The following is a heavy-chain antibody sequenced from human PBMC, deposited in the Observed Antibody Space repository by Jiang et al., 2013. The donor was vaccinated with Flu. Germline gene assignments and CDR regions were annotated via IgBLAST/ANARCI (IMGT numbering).Heavy chain of an antibody. CDR2: LLQWGLP. V-gene: IGHV4-59*01. CDR1: RTPSVVI. J-gene: IGHJ4*01. D-gene: IGHD5-24*01. Sequence: GPGLVKPSETPVPLPALSLRTPSVVIIGSWIRQAPGKGLEWIGIYLLQWGLPLTAPSLKSRVTISADASKNQFFLKVRSVTAADTAVYYCARLRPXKWLQEFAFDYWG. CDR3: ARLRPXKWLQEFAFDY.